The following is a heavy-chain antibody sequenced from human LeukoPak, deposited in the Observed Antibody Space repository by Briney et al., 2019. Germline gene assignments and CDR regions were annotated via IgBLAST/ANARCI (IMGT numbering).Heavy chain of an antibody. J-gene: IGHJ3*02. D-gene: IGHD2-21*02. CDR2: ISGSGGST. CDR1: GFTFSSYA. CDR3: AKVDCRGGCYPSDAFDI. Sequence: GGSLRLSCAASGFTFSSYAMSWVRQAPGKGLEWVSAISGSGGSTYYADSVKGRFTISRDNSKNTLYLQMNSLRAEDTAVYYCAKVDCRGGCYPSDAFDIWGQGTMVTVSA. V-gene: IGHV3-23*01.